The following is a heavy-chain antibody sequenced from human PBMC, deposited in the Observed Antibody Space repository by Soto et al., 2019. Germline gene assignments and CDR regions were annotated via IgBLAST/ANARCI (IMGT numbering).Heavy chain of an antibody. J-gene: IGHJ4*02. V-gene: IGHV3-33*01. CDR3: AVGGGFDWLFLSY. CDR1: GFTFSSYG. Sequence: GGSLRLSCAASGFTFSSYGMHWVRQAPGKGLEWVAVIWYDGSNKYYADSVKGRFTISRDNSKNTLYLQMNSLRAEDTAVYYCAVGGGFDWLFLSYWGQGTLVTVSS. CDR2: IWYDGSNK. D-gene: IGHD3-9*01.